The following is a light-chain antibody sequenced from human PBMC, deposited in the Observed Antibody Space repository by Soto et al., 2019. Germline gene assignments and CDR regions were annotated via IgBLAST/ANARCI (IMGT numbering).Light chain of an antibody. CDR2: AAS. J-gene: IGKJ5*01. V-gene: IGKV1-9*01. CDR3: KQLNSYPIT. Sequence: IQLTQSPSSLSASVGDRVTITCRASQGISSYLAWFQQKPGKAPKLLIYAASTLHTGVPSRFSGSGSGTDFTLTFSSLQPEDFATYYCKQLNSYPITFGQGTRLEIK. CDR1: QGISSY.